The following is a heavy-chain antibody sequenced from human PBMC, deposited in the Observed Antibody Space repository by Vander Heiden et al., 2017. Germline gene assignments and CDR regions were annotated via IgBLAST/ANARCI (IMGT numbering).Heavy chain of an antibody. CDR1: GYAFETYG. CDR3: ARDSSSWRGAHWLAP. D-gene: IGHD6-13*01. Sequence: QPQLVQSGAEGKKPGASVKVSCETSGYAFETYGISWVRQAPGQGPEWMGWISSYNANTKYAQKFQGRVTLWTDTSTSTAYMELKSLRSDDTAFYYCARDSSSWRGAHWLAPWGQGTLVTVSS. CDR2: ISSYNANT. J-gene: IGHJ5*02. V-gene: IGHV1-18*01.